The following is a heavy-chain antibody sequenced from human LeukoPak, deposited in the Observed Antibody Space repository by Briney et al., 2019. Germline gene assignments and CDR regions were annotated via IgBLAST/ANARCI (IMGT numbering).Heavy chain of an antibody. V-gene: IGHV4-59*08. J-gene: IGHJ4*02. D-gene: IGHD5-18*01. CDR2: ISYSGST. CDR3: ARHGDEAMANFFDL. CDR1: VGSISRYY. Sequence: SETLSLTCTVPVGSISRYYWSWVRQSPGRGLEWIGYISYSGSTNSDPSLKSRVTISVDAAKNQFSLKVSSVTAADTAMYYCARHGDEAMANFFDLWGQGALVTVSS.